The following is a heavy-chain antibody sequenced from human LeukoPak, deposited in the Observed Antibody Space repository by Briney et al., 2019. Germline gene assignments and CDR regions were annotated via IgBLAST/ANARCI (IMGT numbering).Heavy chain of an antibody. D-gene: IGHD6-19*01. CDR3: ARIAVAGGEDYFDY. J-gene: IGHJ4*02. V-gene: IGHV4-39*01. CDR1: GGSISSRSYY. Sequence: ETLSLTCTVSGGSISSRSYYWGWIRQPPGRGLEWIGSIYYSGTTYYNPSLKSRVTISVDTSKNQFSLKLTSVTAADTAVFYCARIAVAGGEDYFDYWGQGTLVTVSS. CDR2: IYYSGTT.